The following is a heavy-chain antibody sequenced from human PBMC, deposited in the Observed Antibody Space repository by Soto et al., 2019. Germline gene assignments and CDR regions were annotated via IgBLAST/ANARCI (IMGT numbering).Heavy chain of an antibody. CDR1: GFTFSSYS. Sequence: GGSLRLSCAASGFTFSSYSMNWVRQAPGKGLEWVSSISSSSSYIYYADSVKGRFTISRDKAKNSLYLQMNSLRAEDTAVYYCARDQSAKATIFDYWGQGTLVTVSS. CDR2: ISSSSSYI. V-gene: IGHV3-21*01. D-gene: IGHD5-12*01. J-gene: IGHJ4*02. CDR3: ARDQSAKATIFDY.